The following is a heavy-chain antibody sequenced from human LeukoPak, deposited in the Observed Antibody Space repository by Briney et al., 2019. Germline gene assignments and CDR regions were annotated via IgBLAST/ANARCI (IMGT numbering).Heavy chain of an antibody. D-gene: IGHD1-26*01. V-gene: IGHV1-69*05. CDR3: ARHYFEGAAWFNWFDP. CDR2: IIPIFGTA. CDR1: GGTFSSYA. J-gene: IGHJ5*02. Sequence: SVKVSCKASGGTFSSYAISWVRQAPGQGLEWMGRIIPIFGTANYAQKFQGRVTITTDESTSTAYMELSSLRSEDTAVYYCARHYFEGAAWFNWFDPWGQGTLVTVSS.